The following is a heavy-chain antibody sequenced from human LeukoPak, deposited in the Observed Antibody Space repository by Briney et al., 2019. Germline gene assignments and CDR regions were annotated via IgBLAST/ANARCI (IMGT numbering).Heavy chain of an antibody. V-gene: IGHV4-34*01. CDR2: INHSGST. J-gene: IGHJ5*02. D-gene: IGHD3-10*01. Sequence: PSETLSLTCAVYGGSFSGYYWSWIRQPPGKGLEWIGEINHSGSTNYNPSLKSRVTISVDTSKNQFSLKLSSVTAAGTAVYYCARGGLWLGVNWFDPWGQGTLVTVSS. CDR3: ARGGLWLGVNWFDP. CDR1: GGSFSGYY.